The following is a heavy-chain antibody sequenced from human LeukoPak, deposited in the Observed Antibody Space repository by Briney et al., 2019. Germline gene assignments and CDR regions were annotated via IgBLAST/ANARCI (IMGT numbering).Heavy chain of an antibody. J-gene: IGHJ4*02. Sequence: GGSLRLSCAASGFTFSNYAMSWVRQAPGKGLEWISAITGSGGSTNYADSVKDRFTISRDNSKNILYLQMSDLRADDTAVYYCAKGTGPGSYRTDNWGQGTLVTVSS. CDR2: ITGSGGST. V-gene: IGHV3-23*01. CDR1: GFTFSNYA. CDR3: AKGTGPGSYRTDN. D-gene: IGHD3-10*01.